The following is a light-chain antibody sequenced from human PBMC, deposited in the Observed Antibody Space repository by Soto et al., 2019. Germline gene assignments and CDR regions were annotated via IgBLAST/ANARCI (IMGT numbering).Light chain of an antibody. V-gene: IGLV2-8*01. CDR2: EVN. Sequence: SVRTPPRCATGSPGQSVTISWTGTSGDVGGYNYVSWFQQHPGKAPKLIIHEVNQRPSGVPDRFSGSKSGNTASLTVSGLQAEDEGTYYCSSYGGYNNVVFGTGTKVTVL. J-gene: IGLJ1*01. CDR1: SGDVGGYNY. CDR3: SSYGGYNNVV.